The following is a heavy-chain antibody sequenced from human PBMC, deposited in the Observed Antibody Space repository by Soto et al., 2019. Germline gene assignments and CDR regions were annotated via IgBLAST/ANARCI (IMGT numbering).Heavy chain of an antibody. CDR2: ISYDGSNK. Sequence: PGGSLRLSCAASGFTFSSYGMHWVRQAPGKGLEWVAVISYDGSNKYYADSVKGRFTISRDNSKNTLYLQMNSLRAEDTAVYYCAKPHPIITMIVVVAFDYWGQGTLVTVSS. V-gene: IGHV3-30*18. J-gene: IGHJ4*02. CDR1: GFTFSSYG. D-gene: IGHD3-22*01. CDR3: AKPHPIITMIVVVAFDY.